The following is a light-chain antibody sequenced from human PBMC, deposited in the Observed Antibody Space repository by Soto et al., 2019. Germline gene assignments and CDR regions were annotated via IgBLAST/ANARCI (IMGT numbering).Light chain of an antibody. J-gene: IGLJ3*02. CDR2: RDS. CDR1: NSGSKN. Sequence: SYELTQPLSVSVALGQTARITCGGNNSGSKNVHWYQQKPGQAPVLVIYRDSNRPSGIPERFSGSNSGNTATLTISRAQAGDEADYYCQVWDSSTERVFGGGTKLTFL. V-gene: IGLV3-9*01. CDR3: QVWDSSTERV.